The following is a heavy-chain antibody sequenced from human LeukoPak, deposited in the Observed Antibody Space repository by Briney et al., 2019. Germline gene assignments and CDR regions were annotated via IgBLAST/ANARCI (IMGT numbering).Heavy chain of an antibody. CDR3: ARDLSSSWTTIDY. Sequence: PGRSLRPSCAASGFTFSSYAMHWVRQAPGKGLEWVAVISYDGSNKYYADSVKARFTISRDNSKNTLYLQMNSLRAEDTAVYYCARDLSSSWTTIDYWGQGTLVTVSS. V-gene: IGHV3-30*04. J-gene: IGHJ4*02. CDR1: GFTFSSYA. D-gene: IGHD6-13*01. CDR2: ISYDGSNK.